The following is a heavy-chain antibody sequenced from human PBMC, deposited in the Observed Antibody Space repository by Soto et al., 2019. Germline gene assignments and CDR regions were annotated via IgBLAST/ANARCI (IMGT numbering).Heavy chain of an antibody. Sequence: QVQLVQSGAEVKKPGASVKVSCKASGYTFTSYGISWVRQAPGQGLEWMGWISAYNGNTNYAQKLQGRVTMTTDTSTSTAYMELRSLRSDDTAVYYCAREDIVLVPAALGDYYYYCGMDVWGQGTTVTVSS. J-gene: IGHJ6*02. D-gene: IGHD2-2*01. CDR2: ISAYNGNT. CDR3: AREDIVLVPAALGDYYYYCGMDV. V-gene: IGHV1-18*01. CDR1: GYTFTSYG.